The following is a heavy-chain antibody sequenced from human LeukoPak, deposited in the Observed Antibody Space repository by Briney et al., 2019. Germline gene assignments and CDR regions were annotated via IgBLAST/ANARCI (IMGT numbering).Heavy chain of an antibody. J-gene: IGHJ6*03. Sequence: GGSLRVSCAASGFTFSSYSMNWVRQAPGKGLEWVSSISSSSSYIYYADSVKGRFTISRDNARNSLYLQMNSLRAEDTALYYCARNGAARLSYMDVWGKGTTVTVSS. CDR2: ISSSSSYI. V-gene: IGHV3-21*04. D-gene: IGHD6-6*01. CDR3: ARNGAARLSYMDV. CDR1: GFTFSSYS.